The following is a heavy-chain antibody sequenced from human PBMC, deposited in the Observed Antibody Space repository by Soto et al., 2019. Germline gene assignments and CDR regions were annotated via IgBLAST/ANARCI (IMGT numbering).Heavy chain of an antibody. CDR3: ERDLIWFGPGPAFDI. V-gene: IGHV1-18*01. CDR2: ISAYNGNT. J-gene: IGHJ3*02. Sequence: ASVKVSCKASGYTFTSYGISWVRQAPGQGLEWMGWISAYNGNTNYAQKLQGRVTMTTDTSTSTAYMELRSLRSDDTAVYYCERDLIWFGPGPAFDIWGQGTMVTVSS. CDR1: GYTFTSYG. D-gene: IGHD3-10*01.